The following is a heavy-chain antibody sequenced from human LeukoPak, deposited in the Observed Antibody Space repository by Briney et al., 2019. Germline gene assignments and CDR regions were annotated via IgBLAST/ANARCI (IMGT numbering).Heavy chain of an antibody. CDR3: ARDQGYSYDSAGRVYFQH. CDR2: IWYDGSNK. J-gene: IGHJ1*01. V-gene: IGHV3-33*01. D-gene: IGHD3-22*01. CDR1: GFTFRSYG. Sequence: GGSLRLSCAASGFTFRSYGMHWVRQAPGKGLEWVAVIWYDGSNKYYEDSVKGRFTISRDNSKNTLFLQMNSLRAEDTAIYYCARDQGYSYDSAGRVYFQHWGQGTLVTVSS.